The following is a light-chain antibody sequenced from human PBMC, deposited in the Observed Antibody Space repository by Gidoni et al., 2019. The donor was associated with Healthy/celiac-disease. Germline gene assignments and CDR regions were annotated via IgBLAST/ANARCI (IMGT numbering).Light chain of an antibody. CDR1: QSVLYSSNNKNY. CDR3: QQYYSTPCS. J-gene: IGKJ2*04. V-gene: IGKV4-1*01. Sequence: DIVMTQSQDSLAVSRGERATLNCKSSQSVLYSSNNKNYLAWYQQKPGQPPKLLIYWASTRESGVPDRFSGSGSGTDFTLTISSLQAEDVAVYYCQQYYSTPCSFXXXTKLEIK. CDR2: WAS.